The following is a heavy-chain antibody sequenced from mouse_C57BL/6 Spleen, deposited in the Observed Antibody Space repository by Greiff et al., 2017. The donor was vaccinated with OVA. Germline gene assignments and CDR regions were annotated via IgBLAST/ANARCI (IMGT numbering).Heavy chain of an antibody. CDR3: ARGADYDYDVYFDV. CDR1: GYTFTSYG. D-gene: IGHD2-4*01. Sequence: VQLQESGAELARPGASVKLSCKASGYTFTSYGISWVKQRTGQGLEWIGEIYPRSGNTYYNEKFKGKATLTADKSSSTAYMELRSLTSEDSAVYFCARGADYDYDVYFDVWGTGTTVTVSS. V-gene: IGHV1-81*01. J-gene: IGHJ1*03. CDR2: IYPRSGNT.